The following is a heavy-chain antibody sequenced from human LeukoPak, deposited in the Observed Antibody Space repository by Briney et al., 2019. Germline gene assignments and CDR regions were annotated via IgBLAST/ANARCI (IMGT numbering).Heavy chain of an antibody. CDR1: GFNFNIYE. J-gene: IGHJ4*02. D-gene: IGHD1-26*01. CDR2: ISSSGSII. Sequence: PGGSLRLSCAASGFNFNIYEMNWVRQAPGKGLEWVSYISSSGSIILYADSVKGRFTISRDNAKNSLYLQMNSLRAEDTAVYYCARDSMLGAAKAFDYWGQGTLVTVSS. V-gene: IGHV3-48*03. CDR3: ARDSMLGAAKAFDY.